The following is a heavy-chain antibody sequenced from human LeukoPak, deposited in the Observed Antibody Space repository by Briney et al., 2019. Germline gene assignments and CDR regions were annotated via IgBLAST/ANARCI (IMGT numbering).Heavy chain of an antibody. CDR2: TYYRSKWYN. CDR1: GDSVSSNSAA. Sequence: SQTLSLTCAISGDSVSSNSAAWNWIWQSPSRGLEWLGRTYYRSKWYNDYAVSVKSRITINPDTSKNQFSLQLNSVTPEDTAVYYCARDRPEAKLYYYYGMDVWGQGTTVTVSS. J-gene: IGHJ6*02. CDR3: ARDRPEAKLYYYYGMDV. V-gene: IGHV6-1*01.